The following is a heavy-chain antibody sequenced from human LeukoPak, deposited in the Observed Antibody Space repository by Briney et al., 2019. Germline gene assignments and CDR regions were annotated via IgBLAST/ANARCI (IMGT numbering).Heavy chain of an antibody. CDR2: ISYDGSNK. CDR3: ARDRPYQLLLSYYYAMDV. CDR1: GFTFSSDA. J-gene: IGHJ6*04. D-gene: IGHD2-2*01. Sequence: GGSLRVSCAASGFTFSSDAMHCVRQAPGKGLEWVAVISYDGSNKYYADSVKGRFTISRDNSKNTLYLQMNSLRAEDTAVYYCARDRPYQLLLSYYYAMDVRGKGTTVTVPS. V-gene: IGHV3-30*04.